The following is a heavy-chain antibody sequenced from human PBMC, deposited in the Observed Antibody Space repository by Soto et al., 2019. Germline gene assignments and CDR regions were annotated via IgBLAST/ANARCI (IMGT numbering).Heavy chain of an antibody. CDR1: GGTFSSYA. CDR2: IIPIFGTA. D-gene: IGHD4-17*01. Sequence: GASVKVSCKASGGTFSSYAMSWVRQAPGQGLEWMGGIIPIFGTANYAQKFQGRVTITADESTSTAYMELSSLRSEDTAVYYCARGEADYGEYDAFDIWGQGTTVTVS. J-gene: IGHJ3*02. V-gene: IGHV1-69*13. CDR3: ARGEADYGEYDAFDI.